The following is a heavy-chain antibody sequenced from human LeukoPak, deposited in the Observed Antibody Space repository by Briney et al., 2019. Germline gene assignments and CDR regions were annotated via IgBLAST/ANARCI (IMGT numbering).Heavy chain of an antibody. Sequence: GGSLRLSCAASGFTFSDYYMSWIRQAPGKGLEWVSYIGGRGRTIYYADSVKGRFTISRDNAKNPLYLQMGSLRAEDTAVYYCARDLKVAQDAFDIWGQGTMVTVSS. CDR2: IGGRGRTI. V-gene: IGHV3-11*01. CDR3: ARDLKVAQDAFDI. CDR1: GFTFSDYY. D-gene: IGHD2-15*01. J-gene: IGHJ3*02.